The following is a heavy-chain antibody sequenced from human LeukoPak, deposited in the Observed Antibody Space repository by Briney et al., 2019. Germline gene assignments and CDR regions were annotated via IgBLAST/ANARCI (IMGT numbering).Heavy chain of an antibody. J-gene: IGHJ4*02. CDR2: INGDGSST. Sequence: PGGSLRLSCAASGFTFSRYWMHWVCQAPGKGLVWVSRINGDGSSTSYADSVKGRFAISRDNVKNTLYLQMNSLRAEDTAVYYCATNYYDTSGFYPYYFDYWGQGTLVTVSS. D-gene: IGHD3-22*01. CDR3: ATNYYDTSGFYPYYFDY. CDR1: GFTFSRYW. V-gene: IGHV3-74*01.